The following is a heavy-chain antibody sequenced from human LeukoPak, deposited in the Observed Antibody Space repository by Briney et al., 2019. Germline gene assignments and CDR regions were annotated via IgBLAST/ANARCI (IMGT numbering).Heavy chain of an antibody. Sequence: EGSLRLSCAASGFIFNNHGLVWVRQAPGKGLEWVSAISNDGGGTTYADFVKGRFSVSRDNSKNTLFLQMNSLRAEDTALYYCAKGSSGYFFDLWGQGTLVTVSS. D-gene: IGHD3-22*01. V-gene: IGHV3-23*01. CDR3: AKGSSGYFFDL. CDR2: ISNDGGGT. CDR1: GFIFNNHG. J-gene: IGHJ4*02.